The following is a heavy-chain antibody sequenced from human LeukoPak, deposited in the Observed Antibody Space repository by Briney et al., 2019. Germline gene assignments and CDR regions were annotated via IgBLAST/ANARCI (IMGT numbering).Heavy chain of an antibody. Sequence: GGSLRLSCAASGFTFSSYAMSWVRQAPGKGLEWVSAISGSGGSTYYADSVKGRFTISRDNSKNTLYLQMNSLRAEDTAVYYCAKDMGVDTAMVTSLYVDYWGQGTLVTVSP. D-gene: IGHD5-18*01. J-gene: IGHJ4*02. CDR1: GFTFSSYA. CDR2: ISGSGGST. V-gene: IGHV3-23*01. CDR3: AKDMGVDTAMVTSLYVDY.